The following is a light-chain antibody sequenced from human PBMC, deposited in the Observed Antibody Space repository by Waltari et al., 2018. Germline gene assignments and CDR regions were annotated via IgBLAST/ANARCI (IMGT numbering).Light chain of an antibody. CDR2: DVS. CDR1: SNDVGGYTP. CDR3: SSQSSNDVVL. V-gene: IGLV2-14*01. Sequence: QSALTQPASVSGSPGQSVTIFCAGTSNDVGGYTPVSWYQEHPGQAPRVIIYDVSDRPSGVSDRFSGSKSGNTASLTISGLQAEDEADYYCSSQSSNDVVLFGGGTKLTVL. J-gene: IGLJ2*01.